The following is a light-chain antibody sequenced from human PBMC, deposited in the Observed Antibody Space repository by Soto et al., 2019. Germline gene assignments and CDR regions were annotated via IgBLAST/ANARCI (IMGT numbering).Light chain of an antibody. Sequence: DIQLPQSPSFLSASVGDRVTITCLASQDIRSYLAWYQQKAGVAPKLLIYAASTLQSGVPSRFSGSGSGTEFTLTISSLQPEDFATYYCQQLDSYPITFGQGTRLEIK. CDR3: QQLDSYPIT. CDR1: QDIRSY. CDR2: AAS. J-gene: IGKJ5*01. V-gene: IGKV1-9*01.